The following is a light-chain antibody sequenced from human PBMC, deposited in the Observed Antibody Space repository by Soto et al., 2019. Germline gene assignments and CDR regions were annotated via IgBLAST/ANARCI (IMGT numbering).Light chain of an antibody. V-gene: IGLV2-14*01. J-gene: IGLJ1*01. CDR1: ISDIGSHNY. Sequence: QSVLTQPASVSGSPGESITVSCSGSISDIGSHNYVSWYRQYPGEAPRLLIYEVHYRPSGVSSRFSGSKSGNTASLTTSGIQAEDEADYYCSSYPRSRTVYVFGTGTKVTV. CDR3: SSYPRSRTVYV. CDR2: EVH.